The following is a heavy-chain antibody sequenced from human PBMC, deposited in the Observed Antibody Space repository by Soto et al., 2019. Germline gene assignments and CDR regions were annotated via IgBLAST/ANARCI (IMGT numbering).Heavy chain of an antibody. D-gene: IGHD2-2*01. V-gene: IGHV3-7*05. CDR2: IKEDGSEE. CDR3: ARDWGAPGRGSAVGYYCPFGMDV. J-gene: IGHJ6*02. Sequence: EVQLVESGGGLVQPGGSLRLSCAASGFTFSTYWMNWVRQAPGKGLQWVASIKEDGSEEYYVDSVKGRFTISRDNATNSMYLDMNSLRGEDTAVYYCARDWGAPGRGSAVGYYCPFGMDVWGQGTTVTVPS. CDR1: GFTFSTYW.